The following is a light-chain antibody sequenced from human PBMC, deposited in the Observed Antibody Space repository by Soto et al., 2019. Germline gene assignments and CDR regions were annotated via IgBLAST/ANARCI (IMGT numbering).Light chain of an antibody. V-gene: IGLV2-14*03. Sequence: QSALTQPASVSGSPGQSITISCTGTSSDVGGYNYVSWYQHHPGKAPKLMIYDVSNRPSGVSNRFSGSKSGNTASLTISGLQAEDEADYYCSSDTSSSSLGVFGTGTKVTVL. J-gene: IGLJ1*01. CDR3: SSDTSSSSLGV. CDR1: SSDVGGYNY. CDR2: DVS.